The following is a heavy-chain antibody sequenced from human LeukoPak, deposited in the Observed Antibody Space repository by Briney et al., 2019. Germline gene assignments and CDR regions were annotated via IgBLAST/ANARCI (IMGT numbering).Heavy chain of an antibody. J-gene: IGHJ4*02. CDR1: GGTFSSYA. CDR2: IIPIFGTA. CDR3: ARGANIVVVPAAPYDSSGYLDY. D-gene: IGHD2-2*01. Sequence: GASVKVSCKASGGTFSSYAISWVRQAPGQGLEWMGGIIPIFGTANYAQKFQGRVTITADESTSTAYMELSSLRSEDTAVYYCARGANIVVVPAAPYDSSGYLDYWGQGTLVTVSS. V-gene: IGHV1-69*13.